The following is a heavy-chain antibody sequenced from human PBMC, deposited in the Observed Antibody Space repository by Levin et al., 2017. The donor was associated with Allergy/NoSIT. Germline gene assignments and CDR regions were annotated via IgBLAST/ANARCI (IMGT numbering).Heavy chain of an antibody. CDR1: GGTFSSYA. D-gene: IGHD5-18*01. CDR3: ARDRGYSYGWFDY. J-gene: IGHJ4*02. Sequence: ASVKVSCKASGGTFSSYAISWVRQAPGQGLEWMGGIIPIFGTANYAQKFQGRVTITADKSTSTAYMELSSLRSEDTAVYYCARDRGYSYGWFDYWGQGTLVTVSS. CDR2: IIPIFGTA. V-gene: IGHV1-69*06.